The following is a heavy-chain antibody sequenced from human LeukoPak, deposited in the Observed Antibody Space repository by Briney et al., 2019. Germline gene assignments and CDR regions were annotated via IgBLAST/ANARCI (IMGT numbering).Heavy chain of an antibody. D-gene: IGHD3-22*01. CDR2: ISSSSSYI. J-gene: IGHJ4*02. V-gene: IGHV3-21*01. CDR1: GFTFSSYS. Sequence: GSLRLSCAASGFTFSSYSMNWVRQAPGKGLEWVSSISSSSSYIYYADSVKGRFTISRDNAKNSLYLQMNSLRAEDTAVYYCARVWRYYDSSGYSDYWGQGTLVTVSS. CDR3: ARVWRYYDSSGYSDY.